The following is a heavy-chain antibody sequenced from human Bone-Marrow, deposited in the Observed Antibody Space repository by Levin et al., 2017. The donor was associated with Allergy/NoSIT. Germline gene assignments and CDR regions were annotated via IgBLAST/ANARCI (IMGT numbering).Heavy chain of an antibody. J-gene: IGHJ6*02. CDR3: ARECGQLGYYNYYGMDV. V-gene: IGHV3-11*05. CDR1: GFTISDYY. D-gene: IGHD6-13*01. Sequence: GGSLRLSCAASGFTISDYYMSWIRQAPGKGLEWVSYIRSSSSYTNHADFVEGRFTISRDNAKNSLFLQMNSLRAEDTAVYYCARECGQLGYYNYYGMDVWGLGTTVTVSS. CDR2: IRSSSSYT.